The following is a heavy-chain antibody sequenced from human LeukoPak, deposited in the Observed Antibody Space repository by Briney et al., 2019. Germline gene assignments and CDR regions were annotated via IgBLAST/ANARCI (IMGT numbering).Heavy chain of an antibody. V-gene: IGHV4-4*07. CDR2: IYTRGST. CDR3: ARGSREMSTIFDY. CDR1: GVAISSYC. D-gene: IGHD5-24*01. J-gene: IGHJ4*02. Sequence: SETLSLTCSVSGVAISSYCWNWIRLPAGKGLEWIGCIYTRGSTIHNPSIKSRVTMSVDTAKNQFSLRLNSVTAADTAVYYCARGSREMSTIFDYWGQGTLVTVSS.